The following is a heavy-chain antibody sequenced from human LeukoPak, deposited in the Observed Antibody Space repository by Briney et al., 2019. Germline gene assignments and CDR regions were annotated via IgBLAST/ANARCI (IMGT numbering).Heavy chain of an antibody. CDR2: IYYSGST. D-gene: IGHD3-9*01. J-gene: IGHJ4*02. Sequence: PSETLSLTCTVSGGSISSYYWSWIRQPPGKGLEWIGYIYYSGSTNYNPSLKSRVTISVDTSNNQFSLRLSSVAAADTAVYYCARDPGLVLTGYYPPYYFDYGAQETLVTVSS. V-gene: IGHV4-59*12. CDR1: GGSISSYY. CDR3: ARDPGLVLTGYYPPYYFDY.